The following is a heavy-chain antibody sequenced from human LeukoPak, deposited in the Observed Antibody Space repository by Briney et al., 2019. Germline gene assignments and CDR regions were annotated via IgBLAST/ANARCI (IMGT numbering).Heavy chain of an antibody. V-gene: IGHV3-33*01. CDR1: GFTFSKYG. J-gene: IGHJ4*02. CDR3: ARAGIGNALDY. Sequence: GMSLRLSCAASGFTFSKYGMNWVRQAPGKGLEWVAIIWYDGSNKYFADSVMGRFTISKDNSKNTVYLQMNSLRIEDTAVYHCARAGIGNALDYWGQGTRVTVSS. CDR2: IWYDGSNK. D-gene: IGHD2-2*01.